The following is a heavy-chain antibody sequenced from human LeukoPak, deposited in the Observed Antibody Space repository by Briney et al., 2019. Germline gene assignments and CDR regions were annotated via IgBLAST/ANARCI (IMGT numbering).Heavy chain of an antibody. J-gene: IGHJ4*02. Sequence: GGSLRLSCAASGFTFSSYSMNWVRQAPGKGLEWVGRIKSKTDGGTTDYAAPVKGRFTISRDDSKNTLYLQMNSLKTEDTAVYYCTTDLGYCSGGSCYGDYWGQGTLVIVSS. CDR2: IKSKTDGGTT. CDR1: GFTFSSYS. CDR3: TTDLGYCSGGSCYGDY. D-gene: IGHD2-15*01. V-gene: IGHV3-15*01.